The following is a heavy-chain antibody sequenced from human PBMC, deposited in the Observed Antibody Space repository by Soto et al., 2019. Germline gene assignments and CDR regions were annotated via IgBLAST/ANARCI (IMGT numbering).Heavy chain of an antibody. V-gene: IGHV3-23*01. CDR2: ISSTRGST. Sequence: EVQLLESGGGLVQPGGSLRLSCAASGFMLSDYAMSWVRQAPGKGLEWVSTISSTRGSTYYADSVKGRFSISSDDSSNTLYLQMNSLRAEDTAIFYCAKVGIGWSDVFDVWGQGTMVTVSS. J-gene: IGHJ3*01. CDR3: AKVGIGWSDVFDV. CDR1: GFMLSDYA. D-gene: IGHD6-19*01.